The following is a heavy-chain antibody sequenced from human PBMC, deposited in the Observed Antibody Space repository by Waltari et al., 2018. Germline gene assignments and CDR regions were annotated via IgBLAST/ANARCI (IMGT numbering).Heavy chain of an antibody. Sequence: EVQLVESGGGLVKPGGSLRLSCAASGFTFSNAWMNWVRQAPGQGLEWVGRIKSKTEGGTTDYAAPGKGTFTSSGDDAKNTLDLQMNSLKTEDTAVYYCTTDELSAAGTIQGDYWGQGTLVTVAS. CDR3: TTDELSAAGTIQGDY. D-gene: IGHD6-13*01. J-gene: IGHJ4*02. CDR1: GFTFSNAW. V-gene: IGHV3-15*07. CDR2: IKSKTEGGTT.